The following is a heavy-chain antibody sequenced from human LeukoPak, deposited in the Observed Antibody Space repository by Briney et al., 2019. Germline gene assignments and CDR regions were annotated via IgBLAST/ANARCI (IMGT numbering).Heavy chain of an antibody. CDR1: AYTFTTDG. V-gene: IGHV1-18*01. CDR3: ARRDLADY. J-gene: IGHJ4*02. Sequence: SVPGSCQAPAYTFTTDGISWARQATGQGLEWMEWISAYNGNTNYAQKLQGRHIMTTDTSTGTAYMELRSLRSDDSAVYYCARRDLADYWGQGTLVTVSS. CDR2: ISAYNGNT.